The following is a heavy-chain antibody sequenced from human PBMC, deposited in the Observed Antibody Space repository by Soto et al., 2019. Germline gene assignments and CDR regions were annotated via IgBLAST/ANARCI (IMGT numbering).Heavy chain of an antibody. CDR1: GFTFSSYV. Sequence: GGSLRLSCAVSGFTFSSYVMIWVRQTPGKGLEWVSGISGNGDSTYYADSVKGRFTISRDNSKNTVFMQMNSLRDEDTAVYYCATGGSSSMYYYYYLDVWGKGTTVTVSS. V-gene: IGHV3-23*01. J-gene: IGHJ6*03. CDR3: ATGGSSSMYYYYYLDV. D-gene: IGHD6-6*01. CDR2: ISGNGDST.